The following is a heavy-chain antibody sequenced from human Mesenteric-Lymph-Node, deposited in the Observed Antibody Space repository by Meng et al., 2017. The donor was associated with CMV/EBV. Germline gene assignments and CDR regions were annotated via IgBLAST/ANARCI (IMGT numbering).Heavy chain of an antibody. CDR1: GFSLSDHF. CDR3: AKAGDSITSFGAENDYYGMDV. V-gene: IGHV3-23*01. J-gene: IGHJ6*02. CDR2: ISRSGGRT. D-gene: IGHD3-3*01. Sequence: GGSLRLSCAVSGFSLSDHFMAWIRQTPEKGLEWVSGISRSGGRTYYADSVKGRFTISRDNSKNTLYLQMNRLRVEDTAVYYCAKAGDSITSFGAENDYYGMDVWGQGTTVTVSS.